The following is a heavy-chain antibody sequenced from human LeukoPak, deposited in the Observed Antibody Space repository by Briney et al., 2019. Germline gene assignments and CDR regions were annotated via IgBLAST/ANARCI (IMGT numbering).Heavy chain of an antibody. D-gene: IGHD3-10*01. CDR2: INPSGGST. J-gene: IGHJ4*02. Sequence: ASVKVSCKASGYTFTSYYMHWVRQAPGQGLEWMGIINPSGGSTSYAQKFQGRVTITRNTSISTAYMELSNLRSEDTAVYYCARGPSGNIWFGELLEEGYYFDYWGQGTLVTVSS. CDR3: ARGPSGNIWFGELLEEGYYFDY. V-gene: IGHV1-46*01. CDR1: GYTFTSYY.